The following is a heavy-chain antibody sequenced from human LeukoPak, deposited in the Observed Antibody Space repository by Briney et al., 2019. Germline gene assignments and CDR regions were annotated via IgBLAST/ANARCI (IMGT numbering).Heavy chain of an antibody. J-gene: IGHJ3*02. D-gene: IGHD3-10*01. CDR3: ASSYGSGSYLDAFDI. Sequence: ASVKVSCKASGYTFTSYGINWVRQATGQGLEWMGWMNPNSGNTGYAQKFQGRVTMTRNTSISTAYMELSSLRSEDTAVYYCASSYGSGSYLDAFDIWGQGTMVTVSS. CDR2: MNPNSGNT. V-gene: IGHV1-8*01. CDR1: GYTFTSYG.